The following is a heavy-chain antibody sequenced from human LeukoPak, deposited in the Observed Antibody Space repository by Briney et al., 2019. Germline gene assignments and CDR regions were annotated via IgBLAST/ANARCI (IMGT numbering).Heavy chain of an antibody. CDR3: ARARATCSSGWPFDY. CDR2: INHSGST. V-gene: IGHV4-34*01. D-gene: IGHD6-19*01. CDR1: GGSFSGYY. Sequence: PSETLSLTCAVYGGSFSGYYWSWIRQPPGKGLEWIGEINHSGSTNYNPSLKSRVTISVDTSKNQFSLKLSSVTAADTAVYYCARARATCSSGWPFDYWGQGTLVTVSS. J-gene: IGHJ4*02.